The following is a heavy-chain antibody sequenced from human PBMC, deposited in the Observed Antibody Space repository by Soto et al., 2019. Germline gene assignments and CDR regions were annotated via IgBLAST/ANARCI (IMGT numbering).Heavy chain of an antibody. Sequence: QVQLVQSGTEVKKPGASVKVSCKASGHTFTSYGISWVRQAPGQGLEWMGGISVYNGNTNYAQKFQGRVTMTTDTYEGTANMALWSLESDDTAVYYCARRRFELDYSGQGTLVTVSS. J-gene: IGHJ4*02. CDR3: ARRRFELDY. V-gene: IGHV1-18*01. D-gene: IGHD3-3*01. CDR2: ISVYNGNT. CDR1: GHTFTSYG.